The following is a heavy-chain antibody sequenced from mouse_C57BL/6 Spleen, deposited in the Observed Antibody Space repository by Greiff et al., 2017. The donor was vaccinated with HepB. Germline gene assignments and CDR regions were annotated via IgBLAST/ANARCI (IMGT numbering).Heavy chain of an antibody. Sequence: QVQLQQSGAELVRPGTSVKLSCKASGYTFTSYWMHWVKQRPGQGLEWIGVIDPSDSYTNYNQKFKGKATLTVDTSSSTAYMQLSSLTSEDSAVYYCARRSHGSLFDYWGQGTTLTVSS. D-gene: IGHD1-1*01. CDR3: ARRSHGSLFDY. V-gene: IGHV1-59*01. CDR2: IDPSDSYT. J-gene: IGHJ2*01. CDR1: GYTFTSYW.